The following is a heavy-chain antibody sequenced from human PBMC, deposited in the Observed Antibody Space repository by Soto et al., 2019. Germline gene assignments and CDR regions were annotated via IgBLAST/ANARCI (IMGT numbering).Heavy chain of an antibody. Sequence: AAVKVSCKASGYTFTIYDINWVRQATGQGLEWMGWMNPNSGNTGYAQKIQGRVTMTRNTSISTAYMELSSLRSEDTAVYYCARGAVASDYWGQGTLVTVSS. D-gene: IGHD6-19*01. CDR1: GYTFTIYD. J-gene: IGHJ4*02. CDR3: ARGAVASDY. CDR2: MNPNSGNT. V-gene: IGHV1-8*01.